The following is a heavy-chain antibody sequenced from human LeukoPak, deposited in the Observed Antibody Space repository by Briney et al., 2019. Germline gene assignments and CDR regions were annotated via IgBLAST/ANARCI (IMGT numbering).Heavy chain of an antibody. V-gene: IGHV4-59*08. CDR3: ARSIAAPRLKLDFDY. CDR1: ADAINNYG. J-gene: IGHJ4*02. CDR2: IYYSGST. D-gene: IGHD6-13*01. Sequence: SETLSLTRTVSADAINNYGWSWIRQPPGKGLEWIAYIYYSGSTNSNPSLKSRVTISVDRSKNQFSLRLSSVTAADTAVYYCARSIAAPRLKLDFDYWGQGTLVTVSS.